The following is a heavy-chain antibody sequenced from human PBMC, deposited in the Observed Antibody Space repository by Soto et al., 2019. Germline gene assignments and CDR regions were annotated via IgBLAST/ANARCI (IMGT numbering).Heavy chain of an antibody. CDR2: ISYDGSNK. D-gene: IGHD3-16*01. J-gene: IGHJ2*01. CDR1: GFTFSSYA. V-gene: IGHV3-30-3*01. Sequence: QVQLVESGGGVVQPGRSLRLSCAASGFTFSSYAMHWVRQVPGKGLEWVAVISYDGSNKYYADSVKGRFTISRDNSKNTLYRQMNSLRAEDTAVYYCARPLWRYDYNWGYFDLWGRGTLVTVSS. CDR3: ARPLWRYDYNWGYFDL.